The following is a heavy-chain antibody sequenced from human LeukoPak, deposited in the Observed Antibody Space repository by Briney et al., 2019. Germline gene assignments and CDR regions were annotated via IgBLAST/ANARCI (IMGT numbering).Heavy chain of an antibody. V-gene: IGHV3-7*01. J-gene: IGHJ6*02. CDR3: ARAMDV. CDR2: IKEDGSEK. CDR1: GFIFSNYW. Sequence: GGSLRLSCAASGFIFSNYWMSWVRQAPGKGLEWVANIKEDGSEKHYVDSAKGRFTISRDNAKNSLYLQMNSLRAEDTAVYYCARAMDVWGQGTTVTVSS.